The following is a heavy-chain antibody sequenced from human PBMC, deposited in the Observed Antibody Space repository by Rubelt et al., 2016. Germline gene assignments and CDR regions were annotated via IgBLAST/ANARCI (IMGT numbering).Heavy chain of an antibody. D-gene: IGHD6-6*01. CDR2: INHSGSP. V-gene: IGHV4-34*01. Sequence: QVQLQQWGAGLLKPSETLSLTCAVYGGSFSGYYWSWIRQPPGKGLAWIGEINHSGSPNYNPSPRGRGTITVATSKNQLSRKLSSGTAAETAVYYWARGSNYLDYWGQGTLVTVSS. J-gene: IGHJ4*02. CDR1: GGSFSGYY. CDR3: ARGSNYLDY.